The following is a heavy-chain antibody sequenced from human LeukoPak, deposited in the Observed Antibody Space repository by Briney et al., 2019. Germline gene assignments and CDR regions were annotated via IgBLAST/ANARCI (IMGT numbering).Heavy chain of an antibody. CDR1: GFTFSSYG. CDR3: AKESPAAMGY. V-gene: IGHV3-30*18. J-gene: IGHJ4*02. Sequence: PGGSLRLSCAGSGFTFSSYGMHWVRQAPGKGLEWVAVISYDGSNKYYADSVKGRFTISRDNSKNTLYLQMNSLRAEDTAVYYCAKESPAAMGYWGQGTLVTVSS. D-gene: IGHD2-2*01. CDR2: ISYDGSNK.